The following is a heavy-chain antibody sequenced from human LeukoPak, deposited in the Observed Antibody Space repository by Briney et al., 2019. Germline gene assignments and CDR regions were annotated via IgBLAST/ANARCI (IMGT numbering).Heavy chain of an antibody. D-gene: IGHD3-16*01. CDR3: ARHRYDYVWGSLDY. CDR1: GGTFSSYA. CDR2: IIPVVDVA. V-gene: IGHV1-69*04. J-gene: IGHJ4*02. Sequence: GASVKVSCKASGGTFSSYAISWVRQAPGQGLEWMGRIIPVVDVANYAQKFQGRVTMTEDTSTDTAYMELSSLRSEDTAVYYCARHRYDYVWGSLDYWGQGTLVTVSS.